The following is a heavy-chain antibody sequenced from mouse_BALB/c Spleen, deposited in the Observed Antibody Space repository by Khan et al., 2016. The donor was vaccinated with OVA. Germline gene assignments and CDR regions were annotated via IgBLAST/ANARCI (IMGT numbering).Heavy chain of an antibody. CDR3: ARGGYGSLAY. J-gene: IGHJ3*01. Sequence: QVQLQQSGAELVRPGTSVKVSCKASGYAFNNYMIEWVKQRPGQGLERIGVINPGSGGTNYNEKFKGKATLTADKSSNTAYMQLSRLTSDDSTVYFCARGGYGSLAYWGQGTLVTVSA. D-gene: IGHD1-1*02. V-gene: IGHV1-54*01. CDR2: INPGSGGT. CDR1: GYAFNNYM.